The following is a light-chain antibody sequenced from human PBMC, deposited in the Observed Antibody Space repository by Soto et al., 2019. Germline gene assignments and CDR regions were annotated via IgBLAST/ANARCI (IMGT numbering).Light chain of an antibody. Sequence: QTVVTQPPSASGSPGQSVTISCTGTSSDVGGYNYVSWYQQHPGKAPKLMIYEVSKRPSGVPDRFSGSKSGNTASLIVSGLQAEDEADYYCSSYSGSNILVFGGGTKVTVL. CDR1: SSDVGGYNY. J-gene: IGLJ2*01. V-gene: IGLV2-8*01. CDR3: SSYSGSNILV. CDR2: EVS.